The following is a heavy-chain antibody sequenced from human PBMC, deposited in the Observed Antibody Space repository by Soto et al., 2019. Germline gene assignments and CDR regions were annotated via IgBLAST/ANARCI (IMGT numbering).Heavy chain of an antibody. CDR1: GGSISSSSYY. Sequence: SETLSLACTVSGGSISSSSYYWGWIRQPPGKGLEWIGNIYYSGSTNYSPALKSRVTMSVDTSKNQFSLKMNSVTAADTAVYYCARSSMVPVDYSDFWGQGTVVTVSS. CDR3: ARSSMVPVDYSDF. D-gene: IGHD3-10*01. J-gene: IGHJ4*02. V-gene: IGHV4-39*07. CDR2: IYYSGST.